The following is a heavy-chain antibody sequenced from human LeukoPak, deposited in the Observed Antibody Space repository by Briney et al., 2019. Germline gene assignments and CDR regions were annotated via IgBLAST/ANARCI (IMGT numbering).Heavy chain of an antibody. CDR3: TRHLGDDDYGDFNDY. CDR1: GFSFSDSA. Sequence: GGSLRLSCAASGFSFSDSALHWVRQASGKGLEWVGRIRSELSGYVTAYAASVKGRFTISRDDSKNAAYLQMNSLETEDTAVYYCTRHLGDDDYGDFNDYWGQGILVTVSS. CDR2: IRSELSGYVT. D-gene: IGHD4-17*01. V-gene: IGHV3-73*01. J-gene: IGHJ4*02.